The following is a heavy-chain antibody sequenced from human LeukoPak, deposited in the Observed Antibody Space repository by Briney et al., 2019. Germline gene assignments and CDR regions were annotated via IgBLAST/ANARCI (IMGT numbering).Heavy chain of an antibody. CDR1: GFTFSSYE. CDR3: ARDPVCDY. V-gene: IGHV3-48*03. Sequence: GGSLRLSCVASGFTFSSYEMNWVRQAPGKGLEWVSYISSSGTTIYYADSVKGRFTISRDNAKNSLYLQMNSLRAEDTAIYYCARDPVCDYWGRGTLVTVSS. J-gene: IGHJ4*02. CDR2: ISSSGTTI.